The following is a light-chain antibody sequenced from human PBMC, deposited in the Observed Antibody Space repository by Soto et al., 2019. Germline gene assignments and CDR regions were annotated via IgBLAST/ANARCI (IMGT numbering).Light chain of an antibody. CDR2: KAS. J-gene: IGKJ2*01. CDR3: QHYFSYPYA. V-gene: IGKV1-5*03. CDR1: QSVLTW. Sequence: DIQVTQSPATLSASVGDTVSITCRASQSVLTWLAWYQQKPGKAPNLLIYKASRLRDGVPSRFSGSGSGTDFTLTITSLHPADFASYFCQHYFSYPYAFGQGTKLEI.